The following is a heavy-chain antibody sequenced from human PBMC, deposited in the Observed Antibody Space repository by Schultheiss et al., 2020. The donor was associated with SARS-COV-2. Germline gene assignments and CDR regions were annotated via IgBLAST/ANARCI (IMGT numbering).Heavy chain of an antibody. D-gene: IGHD3-16*01. CDR3: ARAQVITLDY. V-gene: IGHV3-30*02. J-gene: IGHJ4*02. Sequence: GGSLRLSCAASGFTFSTYGMHWVRQAPGKGLEWVAIIWFDGSNKYYADSVKGRFTISRDNSKNTLYLQMNSLRTEDTAVYYCARAQVITLDYWGQGTLVTVSS. CDR1: GFTFSTYG. CDR2: IWFDGSNK.